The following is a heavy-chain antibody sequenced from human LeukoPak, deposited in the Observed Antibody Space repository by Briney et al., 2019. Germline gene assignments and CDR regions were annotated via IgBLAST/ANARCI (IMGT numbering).Heavy chain of an antibody. J-gene: IGHJ4*02. CDR1: GFTFTSYA. CDR2: ISGSGDST. D-gene: IGHD2-2*01. CDR3: ARGWHCSSTSCYDGRFDY. Sequence: SGGSLRLSCAASGFTFTSYAMSWVRQAPGKGLEWVSAISGSGDSTYYADSVTGRFTISRDNSKNTLYLQMNSLRAEDTAVYYCARGWHCSSTSCYDGRFDYWGQGTLVTVSS. V-gene: IGHV3-23*01.